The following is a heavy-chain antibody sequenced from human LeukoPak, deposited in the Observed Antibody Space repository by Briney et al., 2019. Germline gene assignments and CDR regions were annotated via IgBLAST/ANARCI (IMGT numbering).Heavy chain of an antibody. V-gene: IGHV3-11*01. Sequence: GGSLRLSCAATGLRFSEYYMSWIRQAPGKGLEWVAYISSTGNSIFYADSVKGRFTISRDHAKNSLSLQLNSLRAEDTIIYYCAKGGIRYGYWFDHWGQGTLVTVSS. D-gene: IGHD3-10*01. J-gene: IGHJ5*02. CDR2: ISSTGNSI. CDR3: AKGGIRYGYWFDH. CDR1: GLRFSEYY.